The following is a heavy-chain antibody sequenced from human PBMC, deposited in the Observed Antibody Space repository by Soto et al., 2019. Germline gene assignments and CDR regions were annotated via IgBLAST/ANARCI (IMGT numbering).Heavy chain of an antibody. CDR2: IDPSDSYT. Sequence: PGESLKISCKGSGYSFTSYWISWVRQMPGKGLEWMGRIDPSDSYTNYSPSFQGHVTISADKSISTAYLQWSSLKASDTAMYYCVSRPRSMDYYGSGSQYYYYYGMDVWGQGTTVTVSS. CDR1: GYSFTSYW. J-gene: IGHJ6*02. CDR3: VSRPRSMDYYGSGSQYYYYYGMDV. V-gene: IGHV5-10-1*01. D-gene: IGHD3-10*01.